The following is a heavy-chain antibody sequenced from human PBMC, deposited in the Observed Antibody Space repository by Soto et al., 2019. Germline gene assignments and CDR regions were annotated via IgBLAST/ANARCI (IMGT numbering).Heavy chain of an antibody. CDR2: ISGSGFTP. J-gene: IGHJ6*02. Sequence: PGGSLRLSCAASGFTFSDYAMTWVRQAPGKGLDWVASISGSGFTPYYAASVKGRFTISRDNARNSLFLQMNSLRAEDTAVFYCARGHGMDVWGQGTTVTVSS. CDR3: ARGHGMDV. V-gene: IGHV3-23*01. CDR1: GFTFSDYA.